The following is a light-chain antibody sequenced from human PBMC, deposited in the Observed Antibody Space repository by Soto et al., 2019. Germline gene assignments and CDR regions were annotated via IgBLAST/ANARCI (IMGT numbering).Light chain of an antibody. CDR3: QQRSEWPLT. J-gene: IGKJ4*01. V-gene: IGKV3-11*01. Sequence: EIVLTQSPATLSLSPGEGATLSCRASQSIASYLAWYQQKPGQAPRLLICDASNRATGIPARCSGSWSGTDFPLTISSLEPEDFAVYFCQQRSEWPLTFGGGTKVEIK. CDR1: QSIASY. CDR2: DAS.